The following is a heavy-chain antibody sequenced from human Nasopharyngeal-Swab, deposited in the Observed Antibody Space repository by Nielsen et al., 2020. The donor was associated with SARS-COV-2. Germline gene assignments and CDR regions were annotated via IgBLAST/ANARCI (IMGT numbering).Heavy chain of an antibody. V-gene: IGHV4-4*02. J-gene: IGHJ5*02. CDR3: AREEYSGYDWFDP. CDR1: GGSISSSNW. D-gene: IGHD5-12*01. CDR2: IYHSGST. Sequence: SETLSLTCAVSGGSISSSNWWSWVRQPPGKGLEWIGEIYHSGSTYYNPSLKSRVTISVDTSKNQFSLKLSSVTAADTAVYYCAREEYSGYDWFDPWGQGTLVTVSS.